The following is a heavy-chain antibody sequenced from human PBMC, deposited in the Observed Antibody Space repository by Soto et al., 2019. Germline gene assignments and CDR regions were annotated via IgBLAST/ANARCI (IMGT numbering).Heavy chain of an antibody. J-gene: IGHJ4*02. CDR1: GFTFSNAW. CDR3: TTGLLRFGETDDY. V-gene: IGHV3-15*07. Sequence: EVQLVESGGGLVKPGGSLRLSCAASGFTFSNAWMNWVRQAPGKGLEWVGRIKSKTDGGTTDYAAPVKGRFTISRDDSKNTLYLQMNSLKTEDTAVYYCTTGLLRFGETDDYWGQGTLVTVSS. CDR2: IKSKTDGGTT. D-gene: IGHD3-10*01.